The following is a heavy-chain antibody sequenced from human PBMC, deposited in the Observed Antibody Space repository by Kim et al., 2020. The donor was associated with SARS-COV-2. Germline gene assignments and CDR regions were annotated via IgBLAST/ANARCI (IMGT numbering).Heavy chain of an antibody. Sequence: QGRVTITRDTSASTAYMELSSLRSEDTAVYYCARVHCLLCASDYYYMDVWGKGTTVTVSS. D-gene: IGHD3-10*02. V-gene: IGHV1-3*01. CDR3: ARVHCLLCASDYYYMDV. J-gene: IGHJ6*03.